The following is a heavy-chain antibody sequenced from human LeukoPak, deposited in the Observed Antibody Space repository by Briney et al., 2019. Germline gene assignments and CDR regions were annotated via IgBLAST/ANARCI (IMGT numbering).Heavy chain of an antibody. D-gene: IGHD1-14*01. CDR2: IKQDGSEK. J-gene: IGHJ6*03. V-gene: IGHV3-7*01. CDR1: GLTFSSYW. CDR3: ARDDRPGPYYYYMDV. Sequence: GGSLRLSCAASGLTFSSYWMGWVRQAPGKGLEWVANIKQDGSEKYYVDSVKGRFTISRDNAKNSLYLQMNSLRAEDTAVYYCARDDRPGPYYYYMDVWGKGTTVTVSS.